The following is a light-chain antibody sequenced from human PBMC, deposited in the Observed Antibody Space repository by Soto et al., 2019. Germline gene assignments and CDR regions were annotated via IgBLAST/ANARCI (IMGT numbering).Light chain of an antibody. CDR1: SSDVGAYNF. CDR3: SAYTVSRTYV. V-gene: IGLV2-14*03. Sequence: QSALTQPASVSGSPGQSITISCTGTSSDVGAYNFVSWHQQHPGKAPKLMIYNVYDRPSGISYRFSGSKSGNTASLTISGLPGEDEADYYCSAYTVSRTYVFGTGTKVTVL. CDR2: NVY. J-gene: IGLJ1*01.